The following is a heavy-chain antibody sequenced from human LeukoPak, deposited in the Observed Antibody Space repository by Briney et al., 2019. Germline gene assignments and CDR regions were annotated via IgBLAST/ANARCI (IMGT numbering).Heavy chain of an antibody. CDR2: INPNSGGT. CDR3: ARDEYCNSTTCFYAYYMDI. CDR1: GGTFSSYA. D-gene: IGHD2-2*01. V-gene: IGHV1-2*02. J-gene: IGHJ6*03. Sequence: ASVKVSCKASGGTFSSYAISWGRQAPGQGREWMGWINPNSGGTNYAQKFPGRVTMPRDTSISTAYIELSRLRSDDTAVYYCARDEYCNSTTCFYAYYMDIWGKGTTVTVSS.